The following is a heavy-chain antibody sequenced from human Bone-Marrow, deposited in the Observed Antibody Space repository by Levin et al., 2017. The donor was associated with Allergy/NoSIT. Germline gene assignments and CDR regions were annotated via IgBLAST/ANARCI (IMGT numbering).Heavy chain of an antibody. CDR1: GFSLSSSGVG. J-gene: IGHJ4*02. CDR3: VHRLPAWVYFQY. D-gene: IGHD2-8*01. V-gene: IGHV2-5*01. Sequence: SGPTLVKPPQTLTLTCTFSGFSLSSSGVGVGWIRQPPGKALEWLAVIYWNDDKRYSPSLKSRLTITKDTSRNQVVLTVASLDPVDTATYYCVHRLPAWVYFQYWGQGTLVTVSS. CDR2: IYWNDDK.